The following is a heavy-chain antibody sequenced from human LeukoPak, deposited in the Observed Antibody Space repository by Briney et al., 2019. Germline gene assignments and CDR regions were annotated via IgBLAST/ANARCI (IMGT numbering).Heavy chain of an antibody. D-gene: IGHD1-20*01. CDR3: ARSYNWNYYYYMDV. CDR1: GGSNSSSGYY. CDR2: INHSGST. V-gene: IGHV4-39*07. J-gene: IGHJ6*03. Sequence: PSETLSLTCTVSGGSNSSSGYYWGWIRQPPGKGLEWIGEINHSGSTNYNPSLKSRVTISVDTSKNQFSLKLSSVTAADTAVYYCARSYNWNYYYYMDVWGKGTTVTVSS.